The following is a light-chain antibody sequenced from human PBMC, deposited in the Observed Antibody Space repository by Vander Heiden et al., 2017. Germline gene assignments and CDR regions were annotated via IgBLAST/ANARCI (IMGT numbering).Light chain of an antibody. Sequence: IQMTQSPSSLSASVGDRVTITCRASQSISSYLNWYQQKPGKAPKLLIYAASSLQSEVPSRFTGSGSGTDFTLTISRLQPEDFATYYCQQSDSTPYTFGQWTKLEIK. CDR1: QSISSY. CDR3: QQSDSTPYT. V-gene: IGKV1-39*01. CDR2: AAS. J-gene: IGKJ2*01.